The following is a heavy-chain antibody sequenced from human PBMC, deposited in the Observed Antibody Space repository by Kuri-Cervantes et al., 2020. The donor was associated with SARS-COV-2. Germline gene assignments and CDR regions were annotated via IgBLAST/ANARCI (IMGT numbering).Heavy chain of an antibody. J-gene: IGHJ4*02. CDR3: AKDILRYCTGGVCYGDYFDY. Sequence: GGSLRLSCAASGFTFSSYGMHWVRQAPGKGLEWVAVIWYDGSNKYYADSVKGRFTISRDNAKNSLYLQMNSLRAEDTALYYCAKDILRYCTGGVCYGDYFDYWGQGTLVTVSS. D-gene: IGHD2-8*02. CDR2: IWYDGSNK. V-gene: IGHV3-33*03. CDR1: GFTFSSYG.